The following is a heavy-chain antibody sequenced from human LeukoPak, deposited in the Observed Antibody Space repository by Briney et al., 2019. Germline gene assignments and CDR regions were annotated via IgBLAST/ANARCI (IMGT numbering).Heavy chain of an antibody. CDR1: GFTVSSNY. Sequence: QPGGSLGLSCAASGFTVSSNYMSWVRQAPGKGLEWVSVIYSGGSTYYADSVKGRFTISRDNSKNTLYLQMNSLRAEDTAVYYCARDAAAAFFDYWGQGTLVTVSS. CDR3: ARDAAAAFFDY. CDR2: IYSGGST. J-gene: IGHJ4*02. V-gene: IGHV3-66*02. D-gene: IGHD6-13*01.